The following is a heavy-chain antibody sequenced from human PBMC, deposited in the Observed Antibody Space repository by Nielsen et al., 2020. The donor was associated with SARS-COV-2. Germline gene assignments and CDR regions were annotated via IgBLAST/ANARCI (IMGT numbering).Heavy chain of an antibody. CDR2: ISSSGSTI. CDR3: ARDFMYGSGSYYRGGRYYYGMDV. Sequence: WIRQPPGKGLEWVSYISSSGSTIYYADSVKGRFTISRDNAKNSLYLQMNSLRAEDTAVYYCARDFMYGSGSYYRGGRYYYGMDVWGQGTTVTVSS. J-gene: IGHJ6*02. D-gene: IGHD3-10*01. V-gene: IGHV3-11*01.